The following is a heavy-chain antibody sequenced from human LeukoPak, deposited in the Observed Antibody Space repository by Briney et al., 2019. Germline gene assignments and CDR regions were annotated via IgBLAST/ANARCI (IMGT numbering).Heavy chain of an antibody. CDR2: IYSGGST. J-gene: IGHJ4*02. CDR3: AREDILTGFDY. Sequence: GGSLRLSCAASGFTVSSNYMSWVRQAPGKGLEWVSVIYSGGSTYYADSVKGRFTISRDNSKNTLYLQMNSLRAEDMAVYYCAREDILTGFDYWGQGTLVTVSS. V-gene: IGHV3-53*01. D-gene: IGHD3-9*01. CDR1: GFTVSSNY.